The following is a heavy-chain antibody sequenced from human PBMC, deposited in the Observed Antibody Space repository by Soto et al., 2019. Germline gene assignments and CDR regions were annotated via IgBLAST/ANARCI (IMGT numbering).Heavy chain of an antibody. CDR3: GTVTYCSTASCPNYYYVMDV. J-gene: IGHJ6*02. CDR2: IGSSSNYI. D-gene: IGHD2-2*01. Sequence: EVQLVESGGGLVMPGGSLRLSCAASGFTFTTYSLTWVRQAPGKGLEWVASIGSSSNYIYYADSVKGRFTISRDNAKNFLFLQMKRLRAEDPAVYYCGTVTYCSTASCPNYYYVMDVWGQWTTVTVSS. CDR1: GFTFTTYS. V-gene: IGHV3-21*02.